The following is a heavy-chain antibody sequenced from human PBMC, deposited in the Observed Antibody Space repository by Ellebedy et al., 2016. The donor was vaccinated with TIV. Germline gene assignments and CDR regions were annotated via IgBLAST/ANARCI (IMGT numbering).Heavy chain of an antibody. D-gene: IGHD4-23*01. CDR3: ARGGGNWDYWYFDL. J-gene: IGHJ2*01. CDR1: GFTFSSYG. CDR2: IWYDGGNK. V-gene: IGHV3-33*08. Sequence: GESLKISCAASGFTFSSYGMHWVRQAPGKGLEWVAVIWYDGGNKYYADSVKGRFTISRDNSKNTLYLQMNSLRAEDTAVYYCARGGGNWDYWYFDLWGRGTLVTVSS.